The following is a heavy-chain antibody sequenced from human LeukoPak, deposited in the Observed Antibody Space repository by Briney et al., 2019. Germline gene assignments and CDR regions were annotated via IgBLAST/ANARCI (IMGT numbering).Heavy chain of an antibody. CDR3: ARYTTSRFDY. Sequence: PSETLSLTCTVSGYSISSYYWGWIRQPPGKGLQWIGTIYQSGSAFYNPSLKSRVTISVDTSNNQFSLKLSSVTAADTAVYYCARYTTSRFDYWGQGTLVTVSS. D-gene: IGHD2-2*01. CDR1: GYSISSYY. J-gene: IGHJ4*02. CDR2: IYQSGSA. V-gene: IGHV4-38-2*02.